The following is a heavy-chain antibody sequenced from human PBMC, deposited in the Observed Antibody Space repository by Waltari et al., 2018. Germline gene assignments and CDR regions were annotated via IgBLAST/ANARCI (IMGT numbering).Heavy chain of an antibody. J-gene: IGHJ4*02. CDR1: GGSISSYY. D-gene: IGHD4-4*01. CDR3: ARGGTITTRTGRGDYFDY. CDR2: IYYSGST. Sequence: QVQLQESGPGLVKPSETLSLTCTVSGGSISSYYWSWIRPPPGKGLEWIGYIYYSGSTNYNTSLKSRVTISVDTSKNQFSLKLSSVTAADTAVYYCARGGTITTRTGRGDYFDYWGQGTLVTVSS. V-gene: IGHV4-59*01.